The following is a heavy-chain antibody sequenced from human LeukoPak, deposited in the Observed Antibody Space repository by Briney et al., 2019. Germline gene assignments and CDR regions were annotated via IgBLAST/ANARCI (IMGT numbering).Heavy chain of an antibody. CDR1: GFTFSDYY. CDR3: ARGARSSWFHFDY. V-gene: IGHV3-11*04. CDR2: ISSSGSTI. J-gene: IGHJ4*02. D-gene: IGHD6-13*01. Sequence: PGGSLRLSCAASGFTFSDYYMSWIRQAPGKGLEWVSYISSSGSTIYYADSVKGRFTISRDNAKNSLHLQMNSLRAEDTAVYYCARGARSSWFHFDYWGQGTLVTVSS.